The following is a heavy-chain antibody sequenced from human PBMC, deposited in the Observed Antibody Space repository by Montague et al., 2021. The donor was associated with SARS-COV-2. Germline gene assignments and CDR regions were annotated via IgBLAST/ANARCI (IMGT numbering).Heavy chain of an antibody. V-gene: IGHV3-49*03. CDR1: GFTFGDYA. Sequence: SLRLSCAGSGFTFGDYAISWIRQTPGKGLEWVGFIRSKACGGTTQYAAYAEGKFTISRDESKSIAYLQINSLKSDDTALYYAAAGLCYFDYWGQGALVTVSS. CDR3: AAGLCYFDY. D-gene: IGHD6-13*01. CDR2: IRSKACGGTT. J-gene: IGHJ4*02.